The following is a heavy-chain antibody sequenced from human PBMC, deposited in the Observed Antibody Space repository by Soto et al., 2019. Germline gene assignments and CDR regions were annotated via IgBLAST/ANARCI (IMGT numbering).Heavy chain of an antibody. CDR3: ARESWHY. CDR2: ISYDGSNK. V-gene: IGHV3-30-3*01. CDR1: GFTFSSYA. J-gene: IGHJ4*02. Sequence: GGSLRLSCAASGFTFSSYAMHWVRQAPGKGLEWVAVISYDGSNKYYADSVKGRFTISRDNSKNTLYLQMNSLRAEDTAVYYCARESWHYWGQGTLVTSPQ.